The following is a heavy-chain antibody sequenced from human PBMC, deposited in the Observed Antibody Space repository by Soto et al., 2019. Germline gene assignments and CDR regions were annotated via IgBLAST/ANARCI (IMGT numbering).Heavy chain of an antibody. D-gene: IGHD2-15*01. J-gene: IGHJ5*01. V-gene: IGHV4-30-4*01. CDR1: GDSISTVDYF. Sequence: SETLSLTCSVSGDSISTVDYFWAWIRQPPGQALEYIGYIYKSTTTYYNPSFESRVAISLDTSKSQFSLTVTSVTAADTAVYFCARGRYCLTGRCFPNWFDSWGQGTRVTVSS. CDR3: ARGRYCLTGRCFPNWFDS. CDR2: IYKSTTT.